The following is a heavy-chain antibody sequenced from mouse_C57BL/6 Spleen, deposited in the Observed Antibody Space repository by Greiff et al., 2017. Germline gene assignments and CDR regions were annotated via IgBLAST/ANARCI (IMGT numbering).Heavy chain of an antibody. J-gene: IGHJ2*01. V-gene: IGHV5-4*01. CDR2: ISDGGSYT. CDR1: GFTFSSYA. Sequence: EVKLMESGGGLVKPGGSLKLTCAASGFTFSSYAMSWVRQTSEKRLEWVATISDGGSYTYYPDNVKGRFTISRDNAKNNLYLQMSHLKSEDTAMYYCARDDFFDYWGQGTTLTVSS. CDR3: ARDDFFDY.